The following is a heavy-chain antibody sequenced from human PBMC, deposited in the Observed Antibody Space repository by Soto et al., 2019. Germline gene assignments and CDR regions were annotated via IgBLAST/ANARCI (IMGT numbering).Heavy chain of an antibody. V-gene: IGHV4-4*07. D-gene: IGHD3-3*01. Sequence: SETLSLTCTVSGGSISSYYWSWIRQPAGKGLEWIGRIYTSGSTNYNPSLKSRVTMSVDTSKNQFSLKLSSVTAADTAVYYCARDGPQFLEWLSADPYFDYWGQGTLVTVSS. CDR3: ARDGPQFLEWLSADPYFDY. CDR2: IYTSGST. CDR1: GGSISSYY. J-gene: IGHJ4*02.